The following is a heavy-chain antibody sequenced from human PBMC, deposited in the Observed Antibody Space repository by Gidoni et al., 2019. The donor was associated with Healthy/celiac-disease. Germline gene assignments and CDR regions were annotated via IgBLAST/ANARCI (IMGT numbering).Heavy chain of an antibody. Sequence: QVQLVESGGGVVQPGRSLRLSCAASGFTFSSYGMHWVRQAPGKGLEWVAVISYDGSNKYYADSVKGRFTISRDNSKNTLYLQMNSLRAEDTAVYYCAKLGYGLWFGEQYFDYWGQGTLVTVSS. D-gene: IGHD3-10*01. CDR1: GFTFSSYG. CDR3: AKLGYGLWFGEQYFDY. CDR2: ISYDGSNK. V-gene: IGHV3-30*18. J-gene: IGHJ4*02.